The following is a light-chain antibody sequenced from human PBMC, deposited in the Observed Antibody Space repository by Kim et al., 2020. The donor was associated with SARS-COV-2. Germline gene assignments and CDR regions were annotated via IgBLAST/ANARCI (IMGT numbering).Light chain of an antibody. CDR1: ISNIRNNY. CDR3: AAWDDTLSGWV. Sequence: GQRVTISCSGRISNIRNNYAHWFQQLPGMAPNLLLYRNDQRPSGVPDRFSGSKSGTSASLAISGLRSEDEADYYCAAWDDTLSGWVFGGGTQLTVL. V-gene: IGLV1-47*01. CDR2: RND. J-gene: IGLJ3*02.